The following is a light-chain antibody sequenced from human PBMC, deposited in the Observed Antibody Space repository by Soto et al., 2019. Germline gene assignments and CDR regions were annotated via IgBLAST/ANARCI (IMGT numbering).Light chain of an antibody. V-gene: IGKV3-11*01. CDR2: DAS. CDR1: QSVNNY. J-gene: IGKJ1*01. CDR3: QQRSNWPRT. Sequence: EIVLTHSPSTLALSPVERATLSCRASQSVNNYLAWYQQKPGQAPRLLIYDASNRATGIPARFSGSGSGTDFTLTISSLEPEDFAVYYCQQRSNWPRTFGQGTKVDTK.